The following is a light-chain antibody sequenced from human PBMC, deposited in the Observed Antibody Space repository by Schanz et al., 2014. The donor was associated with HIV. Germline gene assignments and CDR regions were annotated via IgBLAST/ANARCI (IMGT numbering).Light chain of an antibody. CDR1: QSVSSC. V-gene: IGKV3-11*01. J-gene: IGKJ3*01. Sequence: EIVLTQAPATLSLSPGERATLSCRASQSVSSCSVTRSQQTPGQAPRLLIYGTSTRATGIPARFSGSGSGTDFTLTISSLEPEDFAVYYCQQRSDWPPEVTFGPGTKVDIK. CDR3: QQRSDWPPEVT. CDR2: GTS.